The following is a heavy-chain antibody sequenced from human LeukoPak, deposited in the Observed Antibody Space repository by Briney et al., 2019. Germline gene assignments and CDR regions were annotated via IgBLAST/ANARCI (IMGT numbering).Heavy chain of an antibody. CDR3: ARVRRTKASSSGWYERYYSDY. D-gene: IGHD6-19*01. Sequence: SETLSLTCTVSGGSISSYYWSWIRQPAGKGLEWIGRIYTSGSTNYNPSLKSRVTMSVDTSKNQFSLKLSSVTAAGTAVYYCARVRRTKASSSGWYERYYSDYWGQGTLVTVSS. CDR2: IYTSGST. J-gene: IGHJ4*02. CDR1: GGSISSYY. V-gene: IGHV4-4*07.